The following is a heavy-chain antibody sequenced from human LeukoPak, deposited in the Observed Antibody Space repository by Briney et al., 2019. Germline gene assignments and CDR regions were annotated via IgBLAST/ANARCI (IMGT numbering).Heavy chain of an antibody. V-gene: IGHV1-18*01. CDR2: ISAYNGNT. D-gene: IGHD2-2*01. Sequence: ASVKVSCKASGYTFTSYGISWVRQAPGQGLEWMGWISAYNGNTNYAQKLQGRVTITADESTSTAYMELSSLRSEDTAVYYCARGKLFLPAATTYYYYYYMDVWGKGTTVTVSS. J-gene: IGHJ6*03. CDR1: GYTFTSYG. CDR3: ARGKLFLPAATTYYYYYYMDV.